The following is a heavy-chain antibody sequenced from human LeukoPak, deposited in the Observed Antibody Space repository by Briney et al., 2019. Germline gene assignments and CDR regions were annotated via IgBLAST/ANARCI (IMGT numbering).Heavy chain of an antibody. Sequence: GGSLRLSCAASGFTFSDHYMDWVRQAPGKGLEWVGRTRNKANSYTTEYAASVKGRFTISRDDSKNSLYLQMNSLKTEDTAVYYCASPTWYSGSLDAFDIWGQGTMVTVSS. J-gene: IGHJ3*02. CDR2: TRNKANSYTT. D-gene: IGHD1-26*01. CDR1: GFTFSDHY. CDR3: ASPTWYSGSLDAFDI. V-gene: IGHV3-72*01.